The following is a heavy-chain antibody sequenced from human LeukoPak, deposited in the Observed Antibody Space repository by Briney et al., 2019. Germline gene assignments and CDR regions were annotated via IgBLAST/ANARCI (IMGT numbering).Heavy chain of an antibody. CDR2: IGDDT. D-gene: IGHD3-10*01. Sequence: GGSLRLSCAASGLTFSTYVMNWVPQAPGKGLEWVSTIGDDTYYADSVKGRITVSRDNSRNTLYLQMNFLGVEDTAVYYCANSEFYVSGKYAGLDNWGQGTLVTVSS. J-gene: IGHJ4*02. V-gene: IGHV3-23*01. CDR3: ANSEFYVSGKYAGLDN. CDR1: GLTFSTYV.